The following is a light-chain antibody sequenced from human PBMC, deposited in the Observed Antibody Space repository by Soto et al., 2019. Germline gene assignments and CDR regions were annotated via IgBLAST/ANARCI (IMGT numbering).Light chain of an antibody. Sequence: QSVLTQPPSLSAAPGQTVTISCSGSSSNIGNNYVFWYQQLPGTAPTLLIYDNDKRPSGIPDRFSGSKSGTSATLGITGLQTGDEADYYCATLDRSLSVGVFGGGTKLTVL. V-gene: IGLV1-51*01. CDR2: DND. J-gene: IGLJ2*01. CDR1: SSNIGNNY. CDR3: ATLDRSLSVGV.